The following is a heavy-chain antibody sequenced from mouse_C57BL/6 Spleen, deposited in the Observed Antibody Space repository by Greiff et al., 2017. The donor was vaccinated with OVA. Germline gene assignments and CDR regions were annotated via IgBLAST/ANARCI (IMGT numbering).Heavy chain of an antibody. Sequence: QVQLQQSGTELVKPGASVKLSCKASGYTFTSYWMHWVKQRPGQGLEWIGNINPSNGGTNYNETFKSKATLTVDKSSSTAYMQLSSLTSEDSAVYYCARRTVVARDYYAMDYWGQGTSVTVSS. V-gene: IGHV1-53*01. CDR3: ARRTVVARDYYAMDY. CDR2: INPSNGGT. J-gene: IGHJ4*01. CDR1: GYTFTSYW. D-gene: IGHD1-1*01.